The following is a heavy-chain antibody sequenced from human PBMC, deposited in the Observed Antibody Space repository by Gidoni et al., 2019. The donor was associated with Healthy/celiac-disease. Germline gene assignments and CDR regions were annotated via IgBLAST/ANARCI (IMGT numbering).Heavy chain of an antibody. CDR3: AREGWGSGAFDI. V-gene: IGHV3-13*04. J-gene: IGHJ3*02. D-gene: IGHD3-16*01. CDR1: GFTFSSYD. Sequence: EVQLVESGGGLVQPGGSLRLYCAASGFTFSSYDMHWVRQATGKGLEWVSAIGTAGDTYYPGSVKGRFTISRENAKNSLYLQMNSLRAGDTAVYYCAREGWGSGAFDIWGQGTMVTVSS. CDR2: IGTAGDT.